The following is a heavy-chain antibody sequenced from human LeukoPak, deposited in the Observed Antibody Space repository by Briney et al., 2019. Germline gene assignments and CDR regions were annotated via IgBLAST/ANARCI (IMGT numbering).Heavy chain of an antibody. CDR2: INPSDGST. CDR3: ARVGGLRRGWFGEGYFDY. Sequence: ASVKVSCKASGYTFTSYYMHWVRQAPGQGLEWMGIINPSDGSTSYAQKFQGRVTMTRDMSTSTVYMELSSLGSEDTAVYYCARVGGLRRGWFGEGYFDYWGQGTLVTVSS. V-gene: IGHV1-46*01. D-gene: IGHD3-10*01. CDR1: GYTFTSYY. J-gene: IGHJ4*02.